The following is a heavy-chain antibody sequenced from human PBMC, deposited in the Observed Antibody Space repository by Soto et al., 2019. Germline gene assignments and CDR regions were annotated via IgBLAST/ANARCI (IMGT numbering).Heavy chain of an antibody. D-gene: IGHD2-15*01. CDR1: GGSISSGGYY. Sequence: QVQLQESGPGLVKPSQTLSLTCTVSGGSISSGGYYWSWIRQHPGKGLEWIGYIYYSGSTYYNPSLNSRFTISVDTSNTQFSLKLSSVTAADTAVYYCARSDCSGGSCYSFYYYGMDVWGQGTTVTVSS. CDR3: ARSDCSGGSCYSFYYYGMDV. CDR2: IYYSGST. J-gene: IGHJ6*02. V-gene: IGHV4-31*03.